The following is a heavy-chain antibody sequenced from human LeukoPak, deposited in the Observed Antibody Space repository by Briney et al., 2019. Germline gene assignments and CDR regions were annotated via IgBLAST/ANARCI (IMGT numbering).Heavy chain of an antibody. Sequence: SETLSLTCTVSGGSISSYYWSWIRQPPGKGLEWIGYIYYSGSTNYNPSLKSRVTISVDTSKNQFSLKLSSVTAADTAVYYCARDMSSSGGFDPWGQGTLVTVSS. J-gene: IGHJ5*02. D-gene: IGHD6-13*01. CDR3: ARDMSSSGGFDP. V-gene: IGHV4-59*12. CDR2: IYYSGST. CDR1: GGSISSYY.